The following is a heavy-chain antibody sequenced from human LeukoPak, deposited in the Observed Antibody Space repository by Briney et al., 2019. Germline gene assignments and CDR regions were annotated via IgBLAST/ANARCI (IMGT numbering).Heavy chain of an antibody. J-gene: IGHJ4*02. Sequence: GGPLRLSCAASGFSFTGYWMTWVRQAPGKGLEGVARLHPEGSEKNYVGSVEGRFTVFGDNAKSSLFLQMHSLRVEDTVVYFCARGGYSFDYRGQGTLFTVSS. V-gene: IGHV3-7*01. CDR2: LHPEGSEK. CDR3: ARGGYSFDY. CDR1: GFSFTGYW. D-gene: IGHD5-12*01.